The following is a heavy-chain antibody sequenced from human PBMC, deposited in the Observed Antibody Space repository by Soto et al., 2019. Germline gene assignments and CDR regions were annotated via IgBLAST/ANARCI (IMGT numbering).Heavy chain of an antibody. V-gene: IGHV4-59*01. CDR3: ARVNGRSTSYYYYYGMDV. CDR1: GGSISSYY. J-gene: IGHJ6*02. D-gene: IGHD2-15*01. CDR2: IYYSGST. Sequence: PSETLSLTCTFSGGSISSYYWSLIRQPPGKGLEWIGYIYYSGSTNYNPSLKSRVTISVDTSKNQFSLKLSSVTAADTAVYYCARVNGRSTSYYYYYGMDVWGQGTTVTVSS.